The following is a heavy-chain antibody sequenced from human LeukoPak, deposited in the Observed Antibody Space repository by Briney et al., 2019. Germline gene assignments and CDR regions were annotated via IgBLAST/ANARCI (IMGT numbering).Heavy chain of an antibody. D-gene: IGHD5-18*01. CDR1: GVTLSPYG. CDR3: ARDGLHTAHFDY. V-gene: IGHV3-69-1*01. J-gene: IGHJ4*02. CDR2: VSDSSDV. Sequence: GMSLRLSCAASGVTLSPYGMHWVRQAPGKGLEWVSTVSDSSDVHYSDSVKGRFTISRDNARNSLYLQMNSLRDEDTAVYYCARDGLHTAHFDYWGQGTLVTVSS.